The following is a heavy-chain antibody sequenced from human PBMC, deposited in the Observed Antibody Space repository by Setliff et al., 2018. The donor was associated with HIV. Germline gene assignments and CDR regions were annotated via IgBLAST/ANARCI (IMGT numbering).Heavy chain of an antibody. V-gene: IGHV1-46*01. D-gene: IGHD4-4*01. CDR2: INPSDGSA. Sequence: GASVKVSCKASGYTFSSYDINWVRQAPGQGLEYMGIINPSDGSADYVEKFQDRVTITRDTSTSTAYMELSSLRSEDTAVYYCARMDDYSNAANYWGQGTLVTVSS. J-gene: IGHJ4*02. CDR3: ARMDDYSNAANY. CDR1: GYTFSSYD.